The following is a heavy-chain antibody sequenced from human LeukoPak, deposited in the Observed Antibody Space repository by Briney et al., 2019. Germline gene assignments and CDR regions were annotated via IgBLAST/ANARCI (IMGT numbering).Heavy chain of an antibody. CDR3: AREGIAVAGMMWAFDT. D-gene: IGHD6-19*01. CDR1: GFAFSDYY. Sequence: GGSLRLSCAASGFAFSDYYMSWIRQAPGKGLEWVSYISSSGSTIYYADSVKGRFTISRDNAKNSLYLQMNSLRAEDTAVYYCAREGIAVAGMMWAFDTWGQGTMVTVSS. CDR2: ISSSGSTI. J-gene: IGHJ3*02. V-gene: IGHV3-11*04.